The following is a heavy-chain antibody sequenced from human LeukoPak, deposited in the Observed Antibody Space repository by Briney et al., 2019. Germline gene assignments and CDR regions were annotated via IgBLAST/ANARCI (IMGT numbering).Heavy chain of an antibody. CDR1: GGSISSGSYY. J-gene: IGHJ4*02. Sequence: PSETLSLTCTVSGGSISSGSYYWSWIRQPAGKGLECIGRIYTSGSTNYHPPLKSRSTIPVDTSKNQFSLKLSSVTAADTAVYYCARGDFSSSDYWGQGTLVSVSS. CDR2: IYTSGST. D-gene: IGHD6-6*01. V-gene: IGHV4-61*02. CDR3: ARGDFSSSDY.